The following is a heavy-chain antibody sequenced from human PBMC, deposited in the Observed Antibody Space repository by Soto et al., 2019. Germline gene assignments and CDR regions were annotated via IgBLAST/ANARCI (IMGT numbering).Heavy chain of an antibody. Sequence: QEQLVQSGGGVVQPGRSLRLSCAASGFKFNSYGMHWVRQAPGKGLEWVAVIWYDGSDTSYGDSVKDRFTISRDNSKNTLYLQMSSLRVDDTAVYYCARDRFGGTEGTNWLDPWGQGALVTVSS. CDR3: ARDRFGGTEGTNWLDP. D-gene: IGHD3-10*01. J-gene: IGHJ5*02. CDR1: GFKFNSYG. CDR2: IWYDGSDT. V-gene: IGHV3-33*01.